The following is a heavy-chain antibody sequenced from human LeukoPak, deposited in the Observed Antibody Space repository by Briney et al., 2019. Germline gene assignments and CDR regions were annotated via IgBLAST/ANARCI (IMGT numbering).Heavy chain of an antibody. CDR3: ARVSVYENCGNTLYYLDS. V-gene: IGHV4-31*02. J-gene: IGHJ4*02. D-gene: IGHD4-23*01. Sequence: SETLSLTWSVSIGLTTSPGEFGRWIRQHPGKGLEWIGYIYYSGSIYYNTSLKSRLTISLDTSKNQLSLKLSSVTAVDTAIYYCARVSVYENCGNTLYYLDSWAREPWSPSPQ. CDR1: IGLTTSPGEF. CDR2: IYYSGSI.